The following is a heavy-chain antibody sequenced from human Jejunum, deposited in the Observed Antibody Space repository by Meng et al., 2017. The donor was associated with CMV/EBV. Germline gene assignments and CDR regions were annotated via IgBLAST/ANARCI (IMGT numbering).Heavy chain of an antibody. CDR1: S. J-gene: IGHJ4*02. CDR3: ARDECKRSSSCQFDS. V-gene: IGHV3-21*01. Sequence: SMTWDRQSPRKGLEGVSSITGGTSYIYSSSGYKFYADSVTGRFTLSRDNAKSSLYLQMDSLGAEDTALYYCARDECKRSSSCQFDSWGQGTLVTVSS. D-gene: IGHD6-6*01. CDR2: ITGGTSYI.